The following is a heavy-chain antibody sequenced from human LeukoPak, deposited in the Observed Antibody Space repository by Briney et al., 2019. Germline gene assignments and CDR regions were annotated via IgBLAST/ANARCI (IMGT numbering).Heavy chain of an antibody. D-gene: IGHD3-10*01. CDR2: IYYSGST. CDR1: GGSISSYY. Sequence: PSETLSLTCTVSGGSISSYYWSWIRQPPRKGLEWIGYIYYSGSTNDTPSLKSRVTISVDTSKNQFSLKLSSVTAADTAVYYCSRGFGEWDFDYWGQGTIVTVSS. CDR3: SRGFGEWDFDY. J-gene: IGHJ4*02. V-gene: IGHV4-59*01.